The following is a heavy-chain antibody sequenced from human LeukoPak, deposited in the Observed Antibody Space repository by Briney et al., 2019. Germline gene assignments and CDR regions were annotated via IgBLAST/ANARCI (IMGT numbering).Heavy chain of an antibody. CDR2: IRYDGSNK. CDR1: GFTFSSYG. J-gene: IGHJ4*02. Sequence: GGSLRLSCAASGFTFSSYGMHWVRQAPGKGLEWVAFIRYDGSNKYYADSVKGRFTISRDNSKNTLYLQMNSLRAEDTAVYYCAKVPAATLRIIPGRAHFDYWGQGTLVTVSS. V-gene: IGHV3-30*02. D-gene: IGHD2-2*01. CDR3: AKVPAATLRIIPGRAHFDY.